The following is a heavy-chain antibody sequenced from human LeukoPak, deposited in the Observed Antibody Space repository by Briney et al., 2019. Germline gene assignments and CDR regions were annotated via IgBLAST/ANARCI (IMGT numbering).Heavy chain of an antibody. CDR3: ARDRLDYDYVWGSYRYTGVVDY. J-gene: IGHJ4*02. CDR1: GGSFSGYY. V-gene: IGHV4-34*01. CDR2: INHSGST. Sequence: SETLSLTCAVYGGSFSGYYWSLIRQPPGKGLEWIGEINHSGSTNYNPSLKSRVTISVDTSKNQFSLKLSSVTAADTAVYYCARDRLDYDYVWGSYRYTGVVDYWGQGTLVTVSS. D-gene: IGHD3-16*02.